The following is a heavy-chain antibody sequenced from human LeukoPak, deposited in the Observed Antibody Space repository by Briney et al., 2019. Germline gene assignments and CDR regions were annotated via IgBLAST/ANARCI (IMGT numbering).Heavy chain of an antibody. V-gene: IGHV3-23*01. CDR1: GFTFSSYA. J-gene: IGHJ3*02. Sequence: GGSLRISCAASGFTFSSYAMSWVRQAPGKGLEWVSAISGSGGSTYYADSVKGRFSISRDNSKNTLYLQMNSPRAEDTAVYYCARVRITIFGVVEGAFDIWGQGTMVTVSS. D-gene: IGHD3-3*01. CDR3: ARVRITIFGVVEGAFDI. CDR2: ISGSGGST.